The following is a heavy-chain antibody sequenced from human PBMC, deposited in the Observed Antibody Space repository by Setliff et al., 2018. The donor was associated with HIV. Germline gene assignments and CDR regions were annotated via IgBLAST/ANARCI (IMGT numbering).Heavy chain of an antibody. CDR2: IYYSGST. Sequence: PSETLSLTCAVYGGSFSGYYWSWIRQPPGKGLEWIGSIYYSGSTYYNPSLKSRVTISVDTSKNQFSLKLSSVTAADTAVYYCARTTVTTGWFDPWGKGTTVTVSS. CDR3: ARTTVTTGWFDP. CDR1: GGSFSGYY. V-gene: IGHV4-34*01. J-gene: IGHJ6*04. D-gene: IGHD4-4*01.